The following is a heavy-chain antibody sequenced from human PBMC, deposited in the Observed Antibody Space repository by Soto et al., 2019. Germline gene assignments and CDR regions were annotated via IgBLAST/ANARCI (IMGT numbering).Heavy chain of an antibody. CDR2: INPNSGNT. V-gene: IGHV1-8*02. J-gene: IGHJ6*03. Sequence: ASVKVSCKASGYTFTSYYMHWVRQAPGQGLEWMGIINPNSGNTGYAQKFQGRVTMTRNTSISTAYMELSSLRSEDTAVYYCARGVSYCSSTSCYYRLYYYYYMDVWGKGTTVTVS. D-gene: IGHD2-2*01. CDR1: GYTFTSYY. CDR3: ARGVSYCSSTSCYYRLYYYYYMDV.